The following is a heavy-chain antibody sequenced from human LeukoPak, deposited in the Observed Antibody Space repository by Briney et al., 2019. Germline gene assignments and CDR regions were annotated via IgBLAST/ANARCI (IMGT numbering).Heavy chain of an antibody. CDR2: IWYDGSNK. CDR1: GFTFSSYG. Sequence: PGGSLRLSCAASGFTFSSYGMHCVRQAPGKGLEWVAVIWYDGSNKYYADSVKGRFTISRDNSKNTLYLQMNSLRAEDTAVYYCARDRGDGYNRFDYWGQGTLVTVSS. J-gene: IGHJ4*02. V-gene: IGHV3-33*01. CDR3: ARDRGDGYNRFDY. D-gene: IGHD5-24*01.